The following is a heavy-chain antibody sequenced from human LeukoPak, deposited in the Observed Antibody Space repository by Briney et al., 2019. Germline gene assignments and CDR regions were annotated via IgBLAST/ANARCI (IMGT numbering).Heavy chain of an antibody. CDR3: AKDRKVGATYFDY. CDR2: ISYDGSNK. J-gene: IGHJ4*02. CDR1: GFTFSSYG. D-gene: IGHD1-26*01. V-gene: IGHV3-30*18. Sequence: PGGSLRLSCAASGFTFSSYGMHWVRQAPGKGLEWVAVISYDGSNKYYADSVKGRFTISRDNSKNTLYLQMNSLRAEDTAVYYCAKDRKVGATYFDYWGQGTLVTVSS.